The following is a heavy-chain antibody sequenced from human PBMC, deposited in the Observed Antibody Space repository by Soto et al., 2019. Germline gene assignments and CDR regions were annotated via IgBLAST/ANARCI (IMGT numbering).Heavy chain of an antibody. Sequence: QVQLVQSGAEVKKPGASVKVSCKASGYTFTSYGISWVRQAPGQGLEWMGWISAYNGNTNYAQKLQGRVTMTTDTSTSTAYMEXXSXRXXDTAVYYCARDPSLEPSTIFGVVMGNPQPDNWFDPWGQGTLVTVSS. CDR3: ARDPSLEPSTIFGVVMGNPQPDNWFDP. CDR1: GYTFTSYG. V-gene: IGHV1-18*01. J-gene: IGHJ5*02. D-gene: IGHD3-3*01. CDR2: ISAYNGNT.